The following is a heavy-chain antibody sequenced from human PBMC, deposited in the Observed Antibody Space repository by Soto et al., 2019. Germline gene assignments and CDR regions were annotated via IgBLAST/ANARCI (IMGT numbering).Heavy chain of an antibody. Sequence: ASVKVSCNASGYTFTSYGISWVRQAPGQGLEWMGWISAYNGNTNYAQKLQGRVTMTTDTSTSTAYMELRSLRSDDTAVYYCARVVGYYYDSSRDAFDIWGQGTMVTVSS. CDR3: ARVVGYYYDSSRDAFDI. CDR1: GYTFTSYG. D-gene: IGHD3-22*01. CDR2: ISAYNGNT. J-gene: IGHJ3*02. V-gene: IGHV1-18*04.